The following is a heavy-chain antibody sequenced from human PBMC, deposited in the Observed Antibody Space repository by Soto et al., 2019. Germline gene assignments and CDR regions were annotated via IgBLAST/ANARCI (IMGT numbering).Heavy chain of an antibody. D-gene: IGHD2-15*01. V-gene: IGHV3-33*01. Sequence: QVQLVESGGGVVQPGRSLRLSCAASGFTFSSYGMHWVRQAPGKGLEWVAVIRYDGSNKYYADSVKGRFTISRDNSKNKLYLQMNSLRAEDTAVYYCRVVVTTNFAYWGQGTLVTVSS. CDR3: RVVVTTNFAY. CDR1: GFTFSSYG. CDR2: IRYDGSNK. J-gene: IGHJ4*02.